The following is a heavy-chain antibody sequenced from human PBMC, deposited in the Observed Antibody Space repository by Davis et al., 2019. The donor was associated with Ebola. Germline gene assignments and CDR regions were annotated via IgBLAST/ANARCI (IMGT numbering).Heavy chain of an antibody. CDR1: GGSVSSGSYY. D-gene: IGHD3-3*01. J-gene: IGHJ5*02. CDR2: IYYSGST. V-gene: IGHV4-61*01. CDR3: ARGIFWFDP. Sequence: MPSETLSLTCTVSGGSVSSGSYYWSWIRQPPGKGLEWIGYIYYSGSTNYNPSLKSRVTISVDTSKNQFSLKLSSVTAADTAVYYCARGIFWFDPWGQGTLVTVSS.